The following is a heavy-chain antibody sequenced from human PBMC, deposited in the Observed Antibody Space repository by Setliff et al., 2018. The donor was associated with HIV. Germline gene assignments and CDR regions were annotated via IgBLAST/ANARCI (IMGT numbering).Heavy chain of an antibody. CDR2: IYYSGST. CDR1: GGSISSYY. Sequence: SETLSLTCTVSGGSISSYYWSWIRQPPGKGLEWIGYIYYSGSTNYNPSLKSRVTISVDTSKNQFSLKLSSVTAADTAVYYCARVHSGSYYVRRDDAFDIWGQGTMVTVS. CDR3: ARVHSGSYYVRRDDAFDI. D-gene: IGHD1-26*01. V-gene: IGHV4-59*01. J-gene: IGHJ3*02.